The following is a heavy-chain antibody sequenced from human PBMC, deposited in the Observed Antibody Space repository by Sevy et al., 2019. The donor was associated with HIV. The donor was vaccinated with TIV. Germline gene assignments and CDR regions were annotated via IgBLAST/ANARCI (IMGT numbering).Heavy chain of an antibody. CDR2: ISGSGGST. J-gene: IGHJ1*01. CDR1: GFTFSSYA. CDR3: AKSPKYGSGSYYTVAEYFQH. D-gene: IGHD3-10*01. Sequence: GGSLRLSCAASGFTFSSYAMSWVRQAPGKGLEWVSAISGSGGSTYYADSVKGRFTISRDNSKNTRYLQMNSLRAEDTAVYYCAKSPKYGSGSYYTVAEYFQHWGQGTLVTVSS. V-gene: IGHV3-23*01.